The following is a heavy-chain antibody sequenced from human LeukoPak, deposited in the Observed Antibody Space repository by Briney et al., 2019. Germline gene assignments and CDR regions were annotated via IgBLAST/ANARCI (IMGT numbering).Heavy chain of an antibody. D-gene: IGHD3-22*01. Sequence: GGSLRLSCAASGFTFSSYSMNWVRQAPGKGLEWVSYISSSSSTIYYADSVKGRFTISRDNAKNSLYLQMNSLRAEDTAVYYCARKVPNDSSGYYYRGQFDPWGQGTLVTVSS. CDR1: GFTFSSYS. J-gene: IGHJ5*02. CDR2: ISSSSSTI. V-gene: IGHV3-48*01. CDR3: ARKVPNDSSGYYYRGQFDP.